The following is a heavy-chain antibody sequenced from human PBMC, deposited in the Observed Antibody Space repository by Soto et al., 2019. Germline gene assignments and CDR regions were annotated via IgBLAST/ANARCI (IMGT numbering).Heavy chain of an antibody. V-gene: IGHV3-30-3*01. D-gene: IGHD2-2*02. Sequence: QVQLVESGGGVVQPGRSLRLSCAASGFTFSSYAMHWVRQAPGKRLEWVAVISYDRSNKYYADSVKGRFTISRDNSKNTLYRQMNSLRAEDTAVYYCARDVSGGVVVPAAILDRYYGMDVWGQGTTVTVSS. CDR3: ARDVSGGVVVPAAILDRYYGMDV. CDR2: ISYDRSNK. J-gene: IGHJ6*02. CDR1: GFTFSSYA.